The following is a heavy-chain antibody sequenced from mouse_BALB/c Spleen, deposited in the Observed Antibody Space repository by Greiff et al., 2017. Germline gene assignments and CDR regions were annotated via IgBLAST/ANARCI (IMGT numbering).Heavy chain of an antibody. D-gene: IGHD2-14*01. CDR1: GFTFSSYG. J-gene: IGHJ4*01. V-gene: IGHV5-6*01. CDR2: ISSGGSYT. Sequence: EVKLMESGGDLVKPGGSLKLSCAASGFTFSSYGMSWVRQTPDKRLEWVATISSGGSYTYYPDSVKGRFTISRDNAKNNLYLQMSSLKSEDTAMYYCARDRTAYYRYDNAMDYWGQGTSVTVSS. CDR3: ARDRTAYYRYDNAMDY.